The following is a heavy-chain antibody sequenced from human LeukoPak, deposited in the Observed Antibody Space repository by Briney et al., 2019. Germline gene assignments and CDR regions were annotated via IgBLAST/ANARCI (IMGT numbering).Heavy chain of an antibody. CDR3: ARDLDDYAWGSYRPHDGFDI. Sequence: SETLSLTCAVSGGSISSGGYSWSWIRQPPGKGLEWIGSIYYSGSTYYNPSLKSRVTISADTSRNQFSLKLTSVTAADTAVYYCARDLDDYAWGSYRPHDGFDIWGQGTLVTVSS. J-gene: IGHJ3*02. CDR1: GGSISSGGYS. V-gene: IGHV4-39*07. D-gene: IGHD3-16*02. CDR2: IYYSGST.